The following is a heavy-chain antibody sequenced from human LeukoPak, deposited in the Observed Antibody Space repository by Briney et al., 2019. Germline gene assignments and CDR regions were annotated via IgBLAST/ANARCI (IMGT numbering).Heavy chain of an antibody. J-gene: IGHJ4*02. CDR3: ARVFRTNGSGSRGSFGY. CDR1: GYTFTSYD. CDR2: MNPNSGNT. Sequence: ASVKVSCTASGYTFTSYDINWVRQATGQGLEWMGWMNPNSGNTGYAQKFQGRVTMTRNTSISTAYMELSSLRSEDTAVYYCARVFRTNGSGSRGSFGYWGQGTLVTVSS. D-gene: IGHD3-10*01. V-gene: IGHV1-8*01.